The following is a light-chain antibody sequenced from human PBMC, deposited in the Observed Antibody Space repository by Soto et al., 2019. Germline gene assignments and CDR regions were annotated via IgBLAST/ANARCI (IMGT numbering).Light chain of an antibody. CDR2: GAS. CDR3: HQYGGSPRVT. Sequence: EIVLTQSPGTLSLSPGERATLSCRASQSVSSNYLAWYQQKPGQTPRLLIYGASSRATGIPDRFSGSGSGTDFTLTISRLEPEDFAVYYCHQYGGSPRVTFGGGTKVAMK. V-gene: IGKV3-20*01. J-gene: IGKJ4*01. CDR1: QSVSSNY.